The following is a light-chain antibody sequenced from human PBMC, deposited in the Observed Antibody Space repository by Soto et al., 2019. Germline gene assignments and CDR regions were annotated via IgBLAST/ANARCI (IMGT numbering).Light chain of an antibody. J-gene: IGKJ1*01. CDR1: QTISSW. CDR2: KAS. Sequence: DIQMPQSPSTLSGSVGDRVSITCRASQTISSWLAWYQQKPGKAPKLLIYKASTLKSGVPSRFSGSGSGTEFTLTISSLQPDDFATYYCQQYNAYPWTLGQGTKVDI. V-gene: IGKV1-5*03. CDR3: QQYNAYPWT.